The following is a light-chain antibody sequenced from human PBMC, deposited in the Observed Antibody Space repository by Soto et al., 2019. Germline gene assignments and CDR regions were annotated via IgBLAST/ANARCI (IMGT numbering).Light chain of an antibody. J-gene: IGKJ5*01. CDR3: MQARQTPNT. V-gene: IGKV2-28*01. Sequence: DIVMTQSPLSLPVTPGEPASISCRSSQSLLHSNGYNYLDWYLQKPGQSPQLLIYLGSNRSSGVPDRFSGSGSGTDFTLNISRVEAEDVGVYFCMQARQTPNTFGQGTRREIK. CDR2: LGS. CDR1: QSLLHSNGYNY.